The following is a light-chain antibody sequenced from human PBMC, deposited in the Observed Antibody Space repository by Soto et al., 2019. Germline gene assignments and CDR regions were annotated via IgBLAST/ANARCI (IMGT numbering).Light chain of an antibody. CDR2: GAS. J-gene: IGKJ3*01. CDR3: HQYGSSPPT. CDR1: QSGSSSY. V-gene: IGKV3-20*01. Sequence: IVLTQSPGTRSLSPGERATLSCRASQSGSSSYLALYQQKPGQAPRLRIYGASSRATCIQDRFSGSGSGTDFTLTISRLEPAEFAVDYCHQYGSSPPTFGPGTKVDIK.